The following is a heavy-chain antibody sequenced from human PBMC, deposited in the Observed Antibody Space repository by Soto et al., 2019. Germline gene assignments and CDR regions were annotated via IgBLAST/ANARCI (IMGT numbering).Heavy chain of an antibody. CDR1: GFTFSSYW. J-gene: IGHJ4*02. V-gene: IGHV3-74*01. D-gene: IGHD6-13*01. CDR3: ARVGGYSSSWSFDS. CDR2: INNDGSST. Sequence: GGSLRLSCAASGFTFSSYWMNWVRQAPGKGLVWVSRINNDGSSTTYADSVKGRFTISRDNAKNTLFLQMNSLRAEDTAVYYCARVGGYSSSWSFDSWGQGTLVTVSS.